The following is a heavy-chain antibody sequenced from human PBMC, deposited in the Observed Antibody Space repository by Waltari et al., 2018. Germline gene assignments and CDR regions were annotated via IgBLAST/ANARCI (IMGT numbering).Heavy chain of an antibody. CDR3: ARRSHPIRYDFWSGNLDY. D-gene: IGHD3-3*01. Sequence: QVQLQQWGAGLLKPSETLSLTCAVYGGSFSGYYWSWIRQPPGTGLEGIGEINHSESTNYNPSLNSRVTISVDTSKNQFSLKLSSVTAADTAVYYCARRSHPIRYDFWSGNLDYWGQGTLVTVSS. V-gene: IGHV4-34*01. J-gene: IGHJ4*02. CDR2: INHSEST. CDR1: GGSFSGYY.